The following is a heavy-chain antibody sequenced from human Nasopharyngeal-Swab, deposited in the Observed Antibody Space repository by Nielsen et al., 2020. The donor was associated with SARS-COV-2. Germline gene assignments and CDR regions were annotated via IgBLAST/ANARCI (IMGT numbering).Heavy chain of an antibody. D-gene: IGHD3-3*01. CDR2: ISSSGSTI. Sequence: GESLKISCAASGFTFSDYYMSWIRQAPGKGLEWVSYISSSGSTIYYADSVKGRFTISRDNAKNSLYLQMNSLRAEDTAVYYCARDDYDFWSGKASYGMDGWGQGTTVTVSS. CDR3: ARDDYDFWSGKASYGMDG. V-gene: IGHV3-11*01. CDR1: GFTFSDYY. J-gene: IGHJ6*02.